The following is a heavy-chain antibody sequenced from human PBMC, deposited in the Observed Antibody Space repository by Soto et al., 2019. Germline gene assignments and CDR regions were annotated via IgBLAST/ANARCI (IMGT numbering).Heavy chain of an antibody. Sequence: GGSLRLSCAASGFSFSDYAMHWVRQAPGQGLEWVSGISWNPGSVGYADSVKGRFTISRDNAKNSLYLQMDSLRPEDTALYYCAKALHSSSWYGLHYFDYWGQGTLVTVSS. CDR2: ISWNPGSV. D-gene: IGHD6-13*01. CDR1: GFSFSDYA. CDR3: AKALHSSSWYGLHYFDY. J-gene: IGHJ4*02. V-gene: IGHV3-9*01.